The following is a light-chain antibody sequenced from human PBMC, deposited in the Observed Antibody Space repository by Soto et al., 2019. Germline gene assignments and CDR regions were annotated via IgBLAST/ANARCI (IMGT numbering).Light chain of an antibody. CDR1: QSVGSL. J-gene: IGKJ1*01. CDR3: QKYNNWPRT. Sequence: EIVLTQSPATLSLSPGESATLSCRASQSVGSLLAWYQQKAGQAPRLLIYDESTRATGIPDRFSGSGSGTELNLTISRLQSEDFAVYYCQKYNNWPRTFGQGTKVDIK. V-gene: IGKV3-15*01. CDR2: DES.